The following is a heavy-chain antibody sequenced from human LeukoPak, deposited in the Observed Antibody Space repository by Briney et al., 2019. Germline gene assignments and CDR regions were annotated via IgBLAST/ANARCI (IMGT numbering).Heavy chain of an antibody. D-gene: IGHD3-22*01. CDR1: GGSISSYY. CDR2: IYYSGST. V-gene: IGHV4-39*01. CDR3: ASLKVHYYYDSSGYSFGTTYYGMDV. Sequence: PSETLSLTCTVSGGSISSYYWSWIRQPPGKGLEWIGSIYYSGSTYYNPSLKSRVTISVDTSKNQFSLKLSSVTAADTAVYYCASLKVHYYYDSSGYSFGTTYYGMDVWGQGTTVTVSS. J-gene: IGHJ6*02.